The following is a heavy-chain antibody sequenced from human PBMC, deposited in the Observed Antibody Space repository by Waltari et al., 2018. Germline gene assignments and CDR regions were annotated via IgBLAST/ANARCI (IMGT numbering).Heavy chain of an antibody. D-gene: IGHD1-26*01. CDR3: AGGGWELNDY. V-gene: IGHV3-48*01. J-gene: IGHJ4*02. CDR1: GLTFSSYS. Sequence: EVQLVVSGGGWVPPGGSLRLPCSASGLTFSSYSLQWVRQAPGKGLEWVSYSSSSSSTIYYADSVKIRFTISRNKVKNSLYLEMNSLRAEYTAVYYGAGGGWELNDYWGQGTLVTVSS. CDR2: SSSSSSTI.